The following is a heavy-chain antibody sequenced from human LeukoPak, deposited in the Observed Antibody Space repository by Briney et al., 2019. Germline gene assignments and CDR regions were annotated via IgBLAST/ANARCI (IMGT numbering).Heavy chain of an antibody. CDR2: IYYSGGT. J-gene: IGHJ3*02. D-gene: IGHD5-12*01. Sequence: SETLSLTCTVSGDSISRGRFYWGWIRQPPGKGLEWIGSIYYSGGTYYNPSLMGRVTISVDTSKNQFSVKLSSVTAADTAVYYCARRYSGYDYPGGFDIWGQGTMATVSS. V-gene: IGHV4-39*01. CDR3: ARRYSGYDYPGGFDI. CDR1: GDSISRGRFY.